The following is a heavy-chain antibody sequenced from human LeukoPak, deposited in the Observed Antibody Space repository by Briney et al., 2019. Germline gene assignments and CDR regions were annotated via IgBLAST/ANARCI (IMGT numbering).Heavy chain of an antibody. CDR2: ISGSGGSK. J-gene: IGHJ4*01. CDR1: GFTFSSYA. Sequence: GGSLRLSCADSGFTFSSYAVSWVRQAPGKGLGWVSAISGSGGSKYYADSVKGRFTISRDNSKNTLYLQMISLRAEDTAVYYGAKDPQDYRSGSDIDCWGQGTLVTVSS. V-gene: IGHV3-23*01. CDR3: AKDPQDYRSGSDIDC. D-gene: IGHD3-10*01.